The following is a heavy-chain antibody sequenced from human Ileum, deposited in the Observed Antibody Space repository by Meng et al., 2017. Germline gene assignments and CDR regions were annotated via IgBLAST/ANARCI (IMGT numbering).Heavy chain of an antibody. Sequence: VLLQESGPGLVKPSETLSLTCSVSGASVSANSYWSRVRQPPGKGLAWIGQIDQSGNSYYSPSLKSRVTMSIDKSKNQFSLRLTSVTAADTAVYYCARHGGYYQDFWGQGTLVTVSS. J-gene: IGHJ4*02. CDR1: GASVSANSY. CDR3: ARHGGYYQDF. V-gene: IGHV4-4*02. CDR2: IDQSGNS. D-gene: IGHD4/OR15-4a*01.